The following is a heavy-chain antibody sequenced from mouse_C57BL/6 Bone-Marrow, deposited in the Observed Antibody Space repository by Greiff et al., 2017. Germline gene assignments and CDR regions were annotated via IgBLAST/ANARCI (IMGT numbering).Heavy chain of an antibody. CDR3: ARVASYDYYAMDY. CDR2: SRNKANDYTT. D-gene: IGHD1-1*01. CDR1: GFTFSDFY. V-gene: IGHV7-1*01. J-gene: IGHJ4*01. Sequence: EVNVVESGGGLVQSGRSLRLSCATSGFTFSDFYMEWVRQAPGKGLEWIAASRNKANDYTTEYSASVKGRFIVSRDTSQSILYLQMNALRAEDTAIYYCARVASYDYYAMDYWGQGTSVTVSS.